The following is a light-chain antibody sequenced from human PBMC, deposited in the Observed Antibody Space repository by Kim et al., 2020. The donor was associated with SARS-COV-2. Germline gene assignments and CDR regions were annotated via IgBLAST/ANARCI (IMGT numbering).Light chain of an antibody. CDR2: CAS. CDR1: QSVSSN. J-gene: IGKJ4*01. Sequence: SPGETATLSCKASQSVSSNLAWYHQKPGQAPRLLIYCASTRATGIPARFSGSGSGTEFTLTISSLQSEDFAVYYCQHYHNWPPRAFGGGTKVDIK. CDR3: QHYHNWPPRA. V-gene: IGKV3-15*01.